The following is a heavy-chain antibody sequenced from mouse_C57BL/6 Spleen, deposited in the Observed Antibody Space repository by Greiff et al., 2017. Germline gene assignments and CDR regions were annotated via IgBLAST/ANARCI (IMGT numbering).Heavy chain of an antibody. CDR3: ASSGGLDY. CDR2: INPGSGGT. J-gene: IGHJ2*01. CDR1: GYAFTNYL. Sequence: VKLMESGAELVRPGTSVKVSCKASGYAFTNYLIEWVKQRPGQGLEWIGVINPGSGGTNYNEKFKGKATLTADKSSSTAYMQLSSLTSEDSGVYFCASSGGLDYWGQGTTLTVSS. D-gene: IGHD3-1*01. V-gene: IGHV1-54*01.